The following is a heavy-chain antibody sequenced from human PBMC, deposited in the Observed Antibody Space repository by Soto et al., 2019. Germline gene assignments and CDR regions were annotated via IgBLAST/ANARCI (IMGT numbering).Heavy chain of an antibody. D-gene: IGHD3-9*01. J-gene: IGHJ6*02. V-gene: IGHV2-70*11. Sequence: SGPTLVNPTQTLTLTCTFSGFSLNTNGMCVSWIRQPPGKALEWLARIDWDDDKYYSTSLKTRLTISKDTSKNQVVLTMTNMDPVDTATYYCARMVYYDILTGYYYYGMDVWGQGTTVTVSS. CDR1: GFSLNTNGMC. CDR2: IDWDDDK. CDR3: ARMVYYDILTGYYYYGMDV.